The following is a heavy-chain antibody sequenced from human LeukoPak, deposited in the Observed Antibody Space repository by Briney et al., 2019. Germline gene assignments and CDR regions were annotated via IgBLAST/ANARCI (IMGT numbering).Heavy chain of an antibody. CDR3: ASQLSPGIGYFDY. V-gene: IGHV4-30-2*01. J-gene: IGHJ4*02. D-gene: IGHD2/OR15-2a*01. CDR2: IYHSGST. CDR1: GGSISSGGYS. Sequence: SETLSPTCAVSGGSISSGGYSWSWIRQPPGKGLEWIGYIYHSGSTYYNPSLKSRVTISVDRSKNQFSLKLSSVTAADTAVYYCASQLSPGIGYFDYWGQGTLVTVSS.